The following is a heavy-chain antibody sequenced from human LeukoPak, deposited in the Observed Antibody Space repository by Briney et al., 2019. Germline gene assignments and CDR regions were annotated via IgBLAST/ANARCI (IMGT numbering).Heavy chain of an antibody. Sequence: PGGSLRLSCLASGFTFNNFQITWVRQAPGKGLEWVSYISSSGGATYYAESMKGRFTISRDNAKNSVLLQMNGLRPSDTSVYYCARINGQRTSIDYWGQGTLVTVSS. CDR2: ISSSGGAT. CDR3: ARINGQRTSIDY. CDR1: GFTFNNFQ. D-gene: IGHD6-25*01. V-gene: IGHV3-48*03. J-gene: IGHJ4*02.